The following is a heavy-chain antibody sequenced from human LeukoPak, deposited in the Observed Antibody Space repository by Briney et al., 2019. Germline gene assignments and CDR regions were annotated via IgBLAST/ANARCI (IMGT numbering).Heavy chain of an antibody. D-gene: IGHD3-9*01. CDR3: AKNPYYDILTGGRYFDL. Sequence: GGSLRLSCAASGFTFSSYAMSWVRQAPGKGLEWVSAISGSGGSTYYADSVKGRFTISRDNSKNTLYLQMNSLRAEDTAVYYCAKNPYYDILTGGRYFDLWGRGTLVTVSS. CDR1: GFTFSSYA. J-gene: IGHJ2*01. V-gene: IGHV3-23*01. CDR2: ISGSGGST.